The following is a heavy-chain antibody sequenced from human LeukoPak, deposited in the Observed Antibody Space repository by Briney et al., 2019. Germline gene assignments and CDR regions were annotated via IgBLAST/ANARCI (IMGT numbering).Heavy chain of an antibody. CDR3: ARGDYGSGSYTYYYYYMDV. D-gene: IGHD3-10*01. CDR1: GGSISSYF. CDR2: IYASGNT. Sequence: PSETLSLTCTVSGGSISSYFWSWIRQPAGKGLEWIGRIYASGNTNYNPSLKSRLTMSIDTSKNQFSLKLSSVTAADTAVYYCARGDYGSGSYTYYYYYMDVWGKGTTVTVSS. J-gene: IGHJ6*03. V-gene: IGHV4-4*07.